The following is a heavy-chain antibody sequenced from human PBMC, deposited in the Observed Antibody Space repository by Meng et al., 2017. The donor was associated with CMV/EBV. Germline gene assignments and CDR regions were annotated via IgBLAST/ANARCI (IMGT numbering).Heavy chain of an antibody. Sequence: SVKVSCKASGGTFSSYAISWVRQAPGQGLEWMGGIIPILGIANYAQKFQGKVTITADKSTSTAYMELSSLRSEDTAVYYCARAIREGVTHHQYYFDYWGQGTLVTVSS. CDR3: ARAIREGVTHHQYYFDY. D-gene: IGHD4-23*01. CDR1: GGTFSSYA. J-gene: IGHJ4*02. V-gene: IGHV1-69*10. CDR2: IIPILGIA.